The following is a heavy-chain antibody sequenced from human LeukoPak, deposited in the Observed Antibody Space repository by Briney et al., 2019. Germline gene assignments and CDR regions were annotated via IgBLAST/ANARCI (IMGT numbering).Heavy chain of an antibody. CDR1: GGSISSSNW. V-gene: IGHV4-4*02. Sequence: SETLSLTCAVSGGSISSSNWWSWVRQPPGKGLEWIGEIYHSGSTNYNPSLKSRVTISVDKPKNQFSLKLSSVTAADTAVYYCARGLRFLEWLPLDYWGQGTLVTVSS. D-gene: IGHD3-3*01. J-gene: IGHJ4*02. CDR2: IYHSGST. CDR3: ARGLRFLEWLPLDY.